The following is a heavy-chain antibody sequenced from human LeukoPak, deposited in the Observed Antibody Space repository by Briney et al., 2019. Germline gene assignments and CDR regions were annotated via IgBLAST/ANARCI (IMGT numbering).Heavy chain of an antibody. V-gene: IGHV4-34*01. CDR1: GGSFSSYY. CDR2: INHSGST. CDR3: ARFDYDSSDYGGFDY. Sequence: SETLSLTCAVYGGSFSSYYWSWIRQPPGKGLEWIGEINHSGSTNYNPSLKSRVTILVDTSKNQFSLKLSSVTAADTAVFYCARFDYDSSDYGGFDYWGQGTLVTVSS. D-gene: IGHD3-22*01. J-gene: IGHJ4*02.